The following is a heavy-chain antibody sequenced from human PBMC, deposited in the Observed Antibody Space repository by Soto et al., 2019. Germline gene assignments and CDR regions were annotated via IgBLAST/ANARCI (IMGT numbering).Heavy chain of an antibody. CDR3: ARVSGHVYATLHGPFDY. CDR1: EFTFNRHA. CDR2: ISHDGRIK. Sequence: QVQLVESGGGVVQPGRSLRLSCAASEFTFNRHAMHWVRQAQGKGLEWVAVISHDGRIKYYADSVKGRFTISRDNSMNTLDLQMNSLRAEDTAIYFCARVSGHVYATLHGPFDYWGQGTLVTVSS. J-gene: IGHJ4*02. V-gene: IGHV3-30*04. D-gene: IGHD2-8*01.